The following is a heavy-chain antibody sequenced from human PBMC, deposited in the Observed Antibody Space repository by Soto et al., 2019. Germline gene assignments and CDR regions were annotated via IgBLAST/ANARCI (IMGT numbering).Heavy chain of an antibody. V-gene: IGHV3-13*01. CDR1: GFTFSSYD. CDR3: ARARPIFSYYDSPEPFYYGMDV. CDR2: IGTAGDT. D-gene: IGHD3-22*01. J-gene: IGHJ6*02. Sequence: PGGSLRLSCAASGFTFSSYDMHWVRQATGKGLEWVSAIGTAGDTYYPGSVKGRFTISRENAKNSLYLQMNSLRAGDTAVYYCARARPIFSYYDSPEPFYYGMDVWGQGTTVTVSS.